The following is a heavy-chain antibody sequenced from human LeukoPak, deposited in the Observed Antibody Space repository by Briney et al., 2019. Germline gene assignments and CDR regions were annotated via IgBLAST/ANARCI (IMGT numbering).Heavy chain of an antibody. J-gene: IGHJ4*02. Sequence: GGSLRLSCAASGFTFSSYAMHWVRQAPGKGLEWVAVISCDGSNKYYADSVKGRFTISRDNSKNTLYLQMSSLRAEDTAVYYCARVRTHLRDSFDYWGQGTLVTASS. V-gene: IGHV3-30*04. CDR2: ISCDGSNK. CDR1: GFTFSSYA. D-gene: IGHD2-2*01. CDR3: ARVRTHLRDSFDY.